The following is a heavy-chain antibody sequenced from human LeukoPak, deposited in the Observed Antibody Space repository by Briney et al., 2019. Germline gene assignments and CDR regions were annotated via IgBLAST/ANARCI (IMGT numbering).Heavy chain of an antibody. Sequence: SETLSLTCTVSGGSINNYYWSWIRQPPGKGLEWIAYIYYSGSTAYNPSLKSRVTISVDTSKNQLSLKLTSVTAADTAVYYCATTSHDSGSLFDHWGQGTLVTVSS. CDR3: ATTSHDSGSLFDH. D-gene: IGHD3-10*01. J-gene: IGHJ4*02. CDR2: IYYSGST. V-gene: IGHV4-59*01. CDR1: GGSINNYY.